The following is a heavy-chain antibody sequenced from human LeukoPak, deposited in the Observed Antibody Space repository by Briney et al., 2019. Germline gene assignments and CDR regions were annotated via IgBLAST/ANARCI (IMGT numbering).Heavy chain of an antibody. V-gene: IGHV4-39*07. CDR3: ARVFGGPVSRRFDP. D-gene: IGHD4-23*01. CDR1: GGSISSSSYY. CDR2: IYYSGST. J-gene: IGHJ5*02. Sequence: PSETLSLTCTVSGGSISSSSYYWGWIRQPPGKGLEWIGSIYYSGSTYSNPSLKSRVTISVDTSKNQFSLKLSSVTAADTAVYYCARVFGGPVSRRFDPGGQGTLVTVSS.